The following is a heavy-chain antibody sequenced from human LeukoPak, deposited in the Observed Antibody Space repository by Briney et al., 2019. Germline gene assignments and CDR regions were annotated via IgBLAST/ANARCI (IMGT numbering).Heavy chain of an antibody. J-gene: IGHJ4*02. CDR2: IYYSGRN. CDR3: ATLSSEGY. CDR1: GGSISDNY. Sequence: SETLSLTCTVSGGSISDNYWSWIRQPPGKGLEWIGHIYYSGRNNYNPSLKSRVTISVDTSKNQFSLKLSSVTAADTAVYYCATLSSEGYWGQGTLVTVSS. D-gene: IGHD3-10*01. V-gene: IGHV4-59*01.